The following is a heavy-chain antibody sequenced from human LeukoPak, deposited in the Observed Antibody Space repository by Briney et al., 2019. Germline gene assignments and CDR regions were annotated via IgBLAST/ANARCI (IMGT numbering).Heavy chain of an antibody. CDR2: ISDDGNTT. V-gene: IGHV3-74*01. CDR3: AITGGYFDY. Sequence: GGSLRLPCAASGFTFSSYWMHWVRQTPGKGLVWVSRISDDGNTTNYADSVKGRFTISRDNAKNTLYLQMNSLRAEDTAVYYCAITGGYFDYWGQGTLVTVSS. D-gene: IGHD1-26*01. CDR1: GFTFSSYW. J-gene: IGHJ4*02.